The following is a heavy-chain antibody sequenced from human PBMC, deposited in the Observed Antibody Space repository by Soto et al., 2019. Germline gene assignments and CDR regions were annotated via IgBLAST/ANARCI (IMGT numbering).Heavy chain of an antibody. V-gene: IGHV4-59*01. D-gene: IGHD6-13*01. Sequence: SETLSLTCTVSGGSISSYYWSWIRQPPGKGLEWIGYIYYSGSTNYNPSLKSRVTISVDTSKNQFSLKLSSVTAADTAVYYCAGEEVAAAGTFYYYYGMDVWGQGTTVTVSS. J-gene: IGHJ6*02. CDR3: AGEEVAAAGTFYYYYGMDV. CDR1: GGSISSYY. CDR2: IYYSGST.